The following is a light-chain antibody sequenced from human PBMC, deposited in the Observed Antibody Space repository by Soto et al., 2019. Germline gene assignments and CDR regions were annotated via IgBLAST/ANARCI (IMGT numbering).Light chain of an antibody. CDR3: GTWDSSLSAVV. V-gene: IGLV1-51*02. CDR2: ENN. Sequence: QSVLTQPPSVFATPGQKVTISCSGSSSNIGNNYVSWYQQFPGTAPKVLISENNKRPSGIPDRFSGSKSGTSATLDITGLQTGDEADYYCGTWDSSLSAVVFGGGTKLTVL. CDR1: SSNIGNNY. J-gene: IGLJ2*01.